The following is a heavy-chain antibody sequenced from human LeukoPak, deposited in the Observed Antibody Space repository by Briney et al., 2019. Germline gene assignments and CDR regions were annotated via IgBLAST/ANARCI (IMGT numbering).Heavy chain of an antibody. D-gene: IGHD6-19*01. Sequence: GGSLRLSCAASGFTVSSNYMSWVRQAPGKGLEWVSVIYSGGSTYYADSVKGRFTISRDNSKNTLYLQMNSLRAEDTAVYYCARDGTGYSSGWYLYMDVWGKGTTVTVSS. V-gene: IGHV3-53*01. CDR2: IYSGGST. J-gene: IGHJ6*03. CDR3: ARDGTGYSSGWYLYMDV. CDR1: GFTVSSNY.